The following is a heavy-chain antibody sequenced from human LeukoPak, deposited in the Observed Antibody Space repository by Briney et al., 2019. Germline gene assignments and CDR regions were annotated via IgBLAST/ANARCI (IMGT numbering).Heavy chain of an antibody. CDR1: GFTFSSYA. D-gene: IGHD5-18*01. J-gene: IGHJ4*02. CDR2: ISGSGGST. Sequence: GGSLRLSCAASGFTFSSYAMSWVRQAPGKGLEWVSAISGSGGSTYYADSVTGRFTISRDNSKNTLYLQMNSLRAEDTDVYYCAKELSAMVMYYFDYWGQGTLVTVSS. V-gene: IGHV3-23*01. CDR3: AKELSAMVMYYFDY.